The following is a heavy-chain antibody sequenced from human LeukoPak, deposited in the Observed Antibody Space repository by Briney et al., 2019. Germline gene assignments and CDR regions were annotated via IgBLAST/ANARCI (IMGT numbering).Heavy chain of an antibody. Sequence: SQTLSLTCAISGDSVSSNSAAWNWIRQSPSRGLEWLGRTYYRSKWYNDYAVSVKSRITINPDTSKNQFSLQLNSVTPEDTAVYYCARGTPREPIVVVAATDLDYWGQGTLVTVSS. CDR3: ARGTPREPIVVVAATDLDY. V-gene: IGHV6-1*01. CDR2: TYYRSKWYN. D-gene: IGHD2-15*01. J-gene: IGHJ4*02. CDR1: GDSVSSNSAA.